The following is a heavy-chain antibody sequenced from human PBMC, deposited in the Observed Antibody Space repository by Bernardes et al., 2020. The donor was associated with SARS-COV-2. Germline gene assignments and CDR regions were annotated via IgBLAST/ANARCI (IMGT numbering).Heavy chain of an antibody. CDR1: GGSFSGYY. Sequence: ETLSLTCAVYGGSFSGYYWNWIRQPPGKGLEWIGEINHSGSTNYNPSLKSRVTISVDTSKNQFSLKLSSVTAADTAVYYCARGEDTLGPILLDYWGQGTLVTVSS. CDR2: INHSGST. D-gene: IGHD2-15*01. V-gene: IGHV4-34*01. CDR3: ARGEDTLGPILLDY. J-gene: IGHJ4*02.